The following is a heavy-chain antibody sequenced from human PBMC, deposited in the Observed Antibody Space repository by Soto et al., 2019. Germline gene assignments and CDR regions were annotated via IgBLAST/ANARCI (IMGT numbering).Heavy chain of an antibody. Sequence: GGSLRLSCAASGFTFSSYAMSWVRQAPGKGLEWVSAISGSGGSTYYADSVKGRFTISRDNSKNTLYLQMNSLRAEDTAVYYCATHQAEPGTYYYDRSGYYYGMDVWGQGTTVTVSS. CDR2: ISGSGGST. V-gene: IGHV3-23*01. CDR3: ATHQAEPGTYYYDRSGYYYGMDV. D-gene: IGHD3-22*01. CDR1: GFTFSSYA. J-gene: IGHJ6*02.